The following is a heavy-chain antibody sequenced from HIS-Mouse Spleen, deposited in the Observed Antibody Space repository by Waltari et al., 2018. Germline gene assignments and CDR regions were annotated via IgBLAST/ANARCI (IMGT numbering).Heavy chain of an antibody. CDR3: AREIPYSSSWYDWYFDL. Sequence: QLQLQESGPGLVKPSETLSLTCPVPGGSISSSSYYSGWLRQLPGKGLEWIGSIYYSGSTYYNPSLKSRVTISVDTSKNQFSLKLSSVTAADTAVYYCAREIPYSSSWYDWYFDLWGRGTLVTVSS. V-gene: IGHV4-39*07. D-gene: IGHD6-13*01. J-gene: IGHJ2*01. CDR1: GGSISSSSYY. CDR2: IYYSGST.